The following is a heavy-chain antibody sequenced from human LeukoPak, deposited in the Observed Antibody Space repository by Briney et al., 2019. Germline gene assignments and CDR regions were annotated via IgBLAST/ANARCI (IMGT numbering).Heavy chain of an antibody. CDR3: ARSPSSGYSPRFDY. V-gene: IGHV3-48*03. D-gene: IGHD3-22*01. CDR2: ISSSGSTI. Sequence: GGSLRLSCAASGFTFSSYEMNWVRQAPGKGLEWVSYISSSGSTIYYADSVKGRFTISRDNAKNSLYLQMNSLRAEDTAVYYCARSPSSGYSPRFDYWGQGTLVTVSS. J-gene: IGHJ4*02. CDR1: GFTFSSYE.